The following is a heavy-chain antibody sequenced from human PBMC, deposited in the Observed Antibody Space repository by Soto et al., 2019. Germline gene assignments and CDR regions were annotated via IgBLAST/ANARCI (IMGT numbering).Heavy chain of an antibody. CDR2: ISYDGSNE. V-gene: IGHV3-30*18. D-gene: IGHD5-18*01. CDR3: AKGPGYGGTANGY. Sequence: QMQLVESGGGVVQPGRSLRLSCAASGFTFSSYDMHWVRQAPGKGLEWVAVISYDGSNENYGDSVKGRFTIFRDNSRNTLYLQMNSLRAEDTAVYYCAKGPGYGGTANGYWGQGTRVTVSA. CDR1: GFTFSSYD. J-gene: IGHJ4*02.